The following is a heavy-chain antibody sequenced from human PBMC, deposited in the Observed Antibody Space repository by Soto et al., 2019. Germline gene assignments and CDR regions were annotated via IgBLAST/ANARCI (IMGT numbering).Heavy chain of an antibody. Sequence: PGGSLRLSCAASGVSFSSYHMSSIRQAPGKGLEWVSGFRSSGDDGTTYYADSVKGRSTISRDSSKDTLFMQINSLSGEDTAIDYCAKKVIACAGRQDVDYWGQVTLFTVS. J-gene: IGHJ4*02. V-gene: IGHV3-23*01. CDR1: GVSFSSYH. CDR2: FRSSGDDGTT. CDR3: AKKVIACAGRQDVDY. D-gene: IGHD3-10*02.